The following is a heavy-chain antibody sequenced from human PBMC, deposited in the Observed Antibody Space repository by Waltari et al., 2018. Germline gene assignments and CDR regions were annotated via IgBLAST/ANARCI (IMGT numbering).Heavy chain of an antibody. J-gene: IGHJ6*02. CDR2: ISGSGGST. CDR3: AKDKDYGDYQPYYRYGMDV. V-gene: IGHV3-23*01. D-gene: IGHD4-17*01. Sequence: EVQLLESGGGLVQPGGSLRLSCAASGFTFSSYAMSWVSQAPGKGLEWVSAISGSGGSTYYADSVKGRFTISRDNSKNTLYLQMNSLRAEDTAVYYCAKDKDYGDYQPYYRYGMDVWGQGTTVTVSS. CDR1: GFTFSSYA.